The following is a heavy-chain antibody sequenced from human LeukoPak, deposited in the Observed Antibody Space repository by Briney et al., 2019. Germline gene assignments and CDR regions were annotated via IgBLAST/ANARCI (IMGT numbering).Heavy chain of an antibody. D-gene: IGHD3-10*01. J-gene: IGHJ6*02. CDR2: IYYSGST. Sequence: SETLSLTCTVSGGSISSGGYYWSWIRQHPGKGLEWIGYIYYSGSTYYNPSLKSRVTISVETSKNQFSLKLSSVTAADTAVYYCARGSIFYASGSFIHYYGMDVWGQGTTVIVSS. V-gene: IGHV4-31*03. CDR3: ARGSIFYASGSFIHYYGMDV. CDR1: GGSISSGGYY.